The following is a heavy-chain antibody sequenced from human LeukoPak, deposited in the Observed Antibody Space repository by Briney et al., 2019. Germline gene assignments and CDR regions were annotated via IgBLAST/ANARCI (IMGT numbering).Heavy chain of an antibody. J-gene: IGHJ6*04. CDR2: ISNSGSSI. CDR1: GFTFSDSY. V-gene: IGHV3-11*04. D-gene: IGHD3-10*02. Sequence: GGSLRLSCAASGFTFSDSYMTWIRQAPGKGLEWVSYISNSGSSIYYADSVKGRFTISRDNAKNSLYLQMNSLRAEDTAVYYCAELGITMIGGVWGKGTTVTISS. CDR3: AELGITMIGGV.